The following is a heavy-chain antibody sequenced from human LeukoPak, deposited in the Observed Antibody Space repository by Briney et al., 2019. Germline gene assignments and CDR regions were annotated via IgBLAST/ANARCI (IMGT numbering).Heavy chain of an antibody. J-gene: IGHJ4*02. CDR1: GFTFSSYG. CDR3: AKDRGERSCVINNCRLTPGFFGS. D-gene: IGHD1-20*01. V-gene: IGHV3-30*02. Sequence: GGSLRLSCAASGFTFSSYGMHWVRQAPGKGLEWVAFIRYDGSNKYYADSVKGRFTISRDNSKNTLYLQMNSLRVDDTAVYYCAKDRGERSCVINNCRLTPGFFGSWGQGTLVTVSS. CDR2: IRYDGSNK.